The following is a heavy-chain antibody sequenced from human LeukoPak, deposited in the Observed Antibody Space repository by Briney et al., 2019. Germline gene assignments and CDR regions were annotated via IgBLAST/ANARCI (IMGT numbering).Heavy chain of an antibody. Sequence: SETLSLTCAVYGGSFSGYYWSWIRQPPGKGLEWIGEINHSGSTNYNPSLKSRVTISVDTSKNQFSLKLTSVTAADTAVYYCARYGSGSYSDDHFQHWGQGTLVTVSS. CDR3: ARYGSGSYSDDHFQH. D-gene: IGHD3-10*01. J-gene: IGHJ1*01. V-gene: IGHV4-34*01. CDR2: INHSGST. CDR1: GGSFSGYY.